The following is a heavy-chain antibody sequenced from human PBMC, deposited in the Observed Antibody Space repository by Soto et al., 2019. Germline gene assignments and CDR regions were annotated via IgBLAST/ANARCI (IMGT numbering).Heavy chain of an antibody. J-gene: IGHJ6*02. CDR3: ARDNSGYDYYYYYGMGV. CDR2: IIPILGIA. Sequence: QVQLVQSGAEVKKPGSSVKVSCKASGGTFSSYTISWVRQAPGQGLEWMGRIIPILGIANYAQKFQGRVTITADKSTSTAYMELSSLRSEDTAVYYCARDNSGYDYYYYYGMGVWGQGTTVTVSS. D-gene: IGHD5-12*01. CDR1: GGTFSSYT. V-gene: IGHV1-69*08.